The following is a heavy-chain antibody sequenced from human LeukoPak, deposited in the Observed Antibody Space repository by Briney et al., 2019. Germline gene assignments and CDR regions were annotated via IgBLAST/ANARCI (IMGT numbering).Heavy chain of an antibody. CDR2: IIPIFGTA. J-gene: IGHJ6*04. D-gene: IGHD3-9*01. CDR3: ARAENYDILTGSDYYYYGMDV. CDR1: GGTFSSYA. Sequence: SVKVSCKASGGTFSSYAISWVRQAPGQGLEWMGGIIPIFGTANYAQKFQGRVTITADESTSTAYMELSSLRPEDTAVYYCARAENYDILTGSDYYYYGMDVWGKGTTVTVSS. V-gene: IGHV1-69*01.